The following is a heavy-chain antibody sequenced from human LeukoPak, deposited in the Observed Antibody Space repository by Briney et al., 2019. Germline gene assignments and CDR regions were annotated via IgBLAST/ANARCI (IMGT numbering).Heavy chain of an antibody. J-gene: IGHJ4*02. V-gene: IGHV4-59*13. Sequence: SETLSLTCTVSGGSISSYYWSWIRQPPGKGLEWIGYIYYSGSTNYNPSLKSRVTISVDTSKNQFSLKLSSVTAADTAVYYCARDAAPGRPLGYWGQGTLVTVSS. CDR1: GGSISSYY. CDR2: IYYSGST. D-gene: IGHD7-27*01. CDR3: ARDAAPGRPLGY.